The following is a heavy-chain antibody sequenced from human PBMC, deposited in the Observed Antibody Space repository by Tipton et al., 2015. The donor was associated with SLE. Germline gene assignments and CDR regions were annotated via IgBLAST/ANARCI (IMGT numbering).Heavy chain of an antibody. J-gene: IGHJ4*02. CDR3: ARGLALGY. D-gene: IGHD2-15*01. V-gene: IGHV4-61*02. CDR1: GGSFNNGSYY. Sequence: LRLSCTVSGGSFNNGSYYWSWIRQPAGKGLEWIGRIYSSGSTNYNPSFKSRVTISIDTSKNQFSLSLSSVTAADTAVYYCARGLALGYWGQGTLVTVSS. CDR2: IYSSGST.